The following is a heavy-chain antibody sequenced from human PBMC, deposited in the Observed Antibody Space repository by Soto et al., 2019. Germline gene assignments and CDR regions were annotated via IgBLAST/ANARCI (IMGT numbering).Heavy chain of an antibody. CDR1: GFTFSSYA. V-gene: IGHV3-23*01. Sequence: GGSLRLSCAASGFTFSSYAMSWVRQAPGKGLEWVSAISGSGGSTYYADSVKGRFTISRDNSKNTLYLQMNSLRAEDTAVYYCAKGHVLLWFGETGRGYFDYWGQGTLVTVSS. CDR2: ISGSGGST. D-gene: IGHD3-10*01. J-gene: IGHJ4*02. CDR3: AKGHVLLWFGETGRGYFDY.